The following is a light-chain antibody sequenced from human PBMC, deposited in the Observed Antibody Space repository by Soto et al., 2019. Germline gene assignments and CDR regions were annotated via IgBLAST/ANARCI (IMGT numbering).Light chain of an antibody. CDR1: SSDVGAYNY. CDR2: EVS. V-gene: IGLV2-14*01. J-gene: IGLJ1*01. CDR3: SSYTSSSTPYV. Sequence: QPASVSRPPGQSMTIYWTGTSSDVGAYNYVSWYQQHPGKAPKLMIHEVSKRPSGVSNRFSGSKSGNTASLTISGLQAEDEADYYCSSYTSSSTPYVSGTGTKVTVL.